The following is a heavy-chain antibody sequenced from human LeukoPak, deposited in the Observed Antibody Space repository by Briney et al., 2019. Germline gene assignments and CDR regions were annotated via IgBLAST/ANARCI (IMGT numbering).Heavy chain of an antibody. Sequence: ASVKVSXKASGYTFTGYYMHWVRQAPGQGLEWMGWINPNSGGTNYAQKFHGRVTMTRDTSISTAYMELSRLRSDDTAVYYCARGHRIAARHFDYWGQGTLVTVSS. D-gene: IGHD6-6*01. CDR1: GYTFTGYY. J-gene: IGHJ4*02. CDR3: ARGHRIAARHFDY. V-gene: IGHV1-2*02. CDR2: INPNSGGT.